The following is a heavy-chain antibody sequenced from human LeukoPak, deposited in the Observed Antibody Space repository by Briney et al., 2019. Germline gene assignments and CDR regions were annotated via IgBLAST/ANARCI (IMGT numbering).Heavy chain of an antibody. V-gene: IGHV5-51*01. CDR2: IYPGDSDT. J-gene: IGHJ4*02. CDR3: ARGSEWELQYRFFDY. Sequence: GESLKISCKGSGYSFTSYWIGWVRQMPGKGLEWMGIIYPGDSDTRYSPSFQGQVTISADKSISTAYLQWSSLKASDTAMYYCARGSEWELQYRFFDYWGQGTLVTVSS. CDR1: GYSFTSYW. D-gene: IGHD1-26*01.